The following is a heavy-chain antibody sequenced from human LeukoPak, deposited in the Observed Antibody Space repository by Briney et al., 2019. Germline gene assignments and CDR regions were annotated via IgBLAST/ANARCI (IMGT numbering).Heavy chain of an antibody. J-gene: IGHJ4*02. CDR2: IYYSGST. CDR1: GGSISSGGYY. V-gene: IGHV4-31*03. Sequence: SETLSLTCTVSGGSISSGGYYWSWIRQHPGKGLEWIGYIYYSGSTYYNPSLKSRVTISVDTSKNQFSPKLSSVTAADTAVYYCARKYCSSTSCYNTTAIYWGQGTLVTVSS. D-gene: IGHD2-2*01. CDR3: ARKYCSSTSCYNTTAIY.